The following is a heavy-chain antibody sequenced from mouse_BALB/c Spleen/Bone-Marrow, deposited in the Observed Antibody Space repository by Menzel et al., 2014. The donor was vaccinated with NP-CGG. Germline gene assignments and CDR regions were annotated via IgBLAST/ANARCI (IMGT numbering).Heavy chain of an antibody. CDR3: AYYYYAMDY. V-gene: IGHV3-6*02. CDR2: ISYDGSN. Sequence: EVQLQQSGPGLVKPSQSLSLTCSVTGYSITSGYYWNWIRQFPGNKLEWIGYISYDGSNNYNPSLKNRISITRDTSKNQFFLKLNSVTTEDTATYYCAYYYYAMDYWGQGTSVTVSS. J-gene: IGHJ4*01. CDR1: GYSITSGYY.